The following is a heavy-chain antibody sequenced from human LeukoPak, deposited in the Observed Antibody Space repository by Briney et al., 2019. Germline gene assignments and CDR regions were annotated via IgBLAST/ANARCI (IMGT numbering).Heavy chain of an antibody. D-gene: IGHD6-25*01. Sequence: SETLSLTCNVSGVSISSSSYYWGWIRQPPGKGLEWIGSIYSSGSTYYNSSLKSRVTISIDTSKNQVSLKMSSVAAADTAVYYCAKSGGYGLIDYWGQGTLVTVSS. J-gene: IGHJ4*01. V-gene: IGHV4-39*01. CDR2: IYSSGST. CDR1: GVSISSSSYY. CDR3: AKSGGYGLIDY.